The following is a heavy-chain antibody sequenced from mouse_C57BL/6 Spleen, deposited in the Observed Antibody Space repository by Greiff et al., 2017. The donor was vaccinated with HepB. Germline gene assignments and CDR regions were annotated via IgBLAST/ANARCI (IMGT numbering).Heavy chain of an antibody. Sequence: VQLKESGPELVKPGASVKMSCKASGYTFTDYNMHWVKQSHGKSLEWIGYINPNNGGTSYNQKFKGKATLTVNKSSSTAYMELRSLTSEDSAVDYCARGRWDGYSAWFAYWGQGTLVTVSA. V-gene: IGHV1-22*01. CDR1: GYTFTDYN. CDR3: ARGRWDGYSAWFAY. D-gene: IGHD2-3*01. CDR2: INPNNGGT. J-gene: IGHJ3*01.